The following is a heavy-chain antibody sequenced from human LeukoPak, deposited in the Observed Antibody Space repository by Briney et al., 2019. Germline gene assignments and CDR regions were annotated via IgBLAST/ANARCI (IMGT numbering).Heavy chain of an antibody. J-gene: IGHJ4*02. V-gene: IGHV4-59*01. CDR3: VIGEGWQPDY. CDR1: GALISSFY. D-gene: IGHD5-24*01. Sequence: SETLSLTCTVSGALISSFYCNWVRQPPGKGLEWIGYSHYSQSTKYNPSLKSRVTISGDTSKNQFSLKLSSVTAADTAVYYCVIGEGWQPDYWGQGALVTVSS. CDR2: SHYSQST.